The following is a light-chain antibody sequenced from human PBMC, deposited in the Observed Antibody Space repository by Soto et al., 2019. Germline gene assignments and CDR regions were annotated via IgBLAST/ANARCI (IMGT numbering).Light chain of an antibody. CDR1: QGVNRYY. Sequence: ENVLTQSPVTLSLSPGERATLSCRASQGVNRYYLAWYQQKPGQAPRLLISGTSTRATGIPDRFSGSGSGTDFTLTISRLEPEDFAVYYCQQYSSSPLTFGGGTKVDI. J-gene: IGKJ4*01. V-gene: IGKV3-20*01. CDR3: QQYSSSPLT. CDR2: GTS.